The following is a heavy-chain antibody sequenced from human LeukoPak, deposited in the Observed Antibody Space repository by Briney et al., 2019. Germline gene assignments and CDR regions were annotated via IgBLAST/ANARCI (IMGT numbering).Heavy chain of an antibody. V-gene: IGHV4-59*11. CDR1: GASIDSHY. J-gene: IGHJ4*02. CDR3: ASRPADTTWYGVFDY. D-gene: IGHD3-10*01. CDR2: VFNGGST. Sequence: SETLFLTCSVSGASIDSHYWSWIRQSPGKGLEWIGYVFNGGSTNYNPSLNSRVTMSLDTSRAQFSLRLSSVTAADTAIYYCASRPADTTWYGVFDYWSQGTLVTASS.